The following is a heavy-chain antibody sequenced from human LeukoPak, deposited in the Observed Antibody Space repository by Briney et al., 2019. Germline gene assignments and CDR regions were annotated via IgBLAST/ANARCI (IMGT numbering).Heavy chain of an antibody. CDR3: ARDLFAAAGTLDY. V-gene: IGHV3-33*01. Sequence: GGSLRLSCAASGFTFSTYGMHWVRQAPGKGLDWVAVIWYDGSNKYYADSVKGRFTISRDTSKNTLFLQMNSLRAEDTAVYYCARDLFAAAGTLDYWGQGTLVTVSS. J-gene: IGHJ4*02. CDR2: IWYDGSNK. CDR1: GFTFSTYG. D-gene: IGHD6-13*01.